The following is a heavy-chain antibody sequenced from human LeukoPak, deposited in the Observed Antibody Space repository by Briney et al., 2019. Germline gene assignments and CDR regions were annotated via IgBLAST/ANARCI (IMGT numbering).Heavy chain of an antibody. CDR1: GFTFSSYA. V-gene: IGHV3-23*01. D-gene: IGHD3-9*01. CDR3: TPAYDILTGYYIEPPFDY. Sequence: GGSLRLSCAASGFTFSSYAMSWVRQAPGKGLEWVSAISGSGGSTYYADSVKGRFTISRDNSKNTLYLQMNSLRAEDTALYYRTPAYDILTGYYIEPPFDYWGQGTLVTVSS. J-gene: IGHJ4*02. CDR2: ISGSGGST.